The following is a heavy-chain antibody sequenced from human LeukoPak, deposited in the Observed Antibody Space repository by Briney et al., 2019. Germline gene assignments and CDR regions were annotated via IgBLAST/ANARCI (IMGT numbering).Heavy chain of an antibody. J-gene: IGHJ4*02. V-gene: IGHV3-23*01. Sequence: GGSLRLSCAASGFTFSSYAMSWVRQAPGKGLEWVSAISGSGGSTYYADSVKGRFTISRDNSKNTLYLQMNSLRAEDTAVYYCAKVKPPRYYYDSSGYYSYFDYWGQGTLVTVSS. CDR1: GFTFSSYA. CDR3: AKVKPPRYYYDSSGYYSYFDY. CDR2: ISGSGGST. D-gene: IGHD3-22*01.